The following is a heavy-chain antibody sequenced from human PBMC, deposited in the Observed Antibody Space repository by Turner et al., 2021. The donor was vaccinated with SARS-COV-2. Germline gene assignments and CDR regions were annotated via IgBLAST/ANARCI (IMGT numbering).Heavy chain of an antibody. CDR1: GFTFSSYS. CDR3: ARWDNYYDSSGYYPDAFDI. CDR2: ISSSSSYI. J-gene: IGHJ3*02. Sequence: EVQLVESGDGLVQPGGSLRLSCAASGFTFSSYSMNWVRQAPGKGLDWVSCISSSSSYIYYADSVKGRFTIARDNAKNSLYLQMNSLRAEDTAVYYCARWDNYYDSSGYYPDAFDIWGQGTMVTVSS. D-gene: IGHD3-22*01. V-gene: IGHV3-21*01.